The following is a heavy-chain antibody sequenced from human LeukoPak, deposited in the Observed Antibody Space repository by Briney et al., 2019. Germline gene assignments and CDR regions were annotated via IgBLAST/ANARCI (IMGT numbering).Heavy chain of an antibody. Sequence: PGRSLRLSCAASGFTFSSYAMSWVRQAPGKGLEWVSVISGSGGSTYYADSVKGRFTISRDNSKNTLYLQMNNLRAEDTAVYYCAKAEFNSGWYYFAYWGQGTLVTVSS. D-gene: IGHD6-19*01. CDR3: AKAEFNSGWYYFAY. V-gene: IGHV3-23*01. J-gene: IGHJ4*02. CDR2: ISGSGGST. CDR1: GFTFSSYA.